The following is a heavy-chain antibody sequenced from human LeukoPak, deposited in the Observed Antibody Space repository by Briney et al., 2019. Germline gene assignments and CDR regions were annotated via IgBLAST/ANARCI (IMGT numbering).Heavy chain of an antibody. CDR3: ARGSRYYDQIDY. D-gene: IGHD1-26*01. CDR1: SGSISSYY. CDR2: IYYSGST. Sequence: SETLSLTCNVSSGSISSYYWSWIRQPPGKGLEWIGYIYYSGSTNYDPSLKNRVTISVDTSKNQFSLKVTSVTAADTAVYYCARGSRYYDQIDYWGQGALVTVSS. V-gene: IGHV4-59*01. J-gene: IGHJ4*02.